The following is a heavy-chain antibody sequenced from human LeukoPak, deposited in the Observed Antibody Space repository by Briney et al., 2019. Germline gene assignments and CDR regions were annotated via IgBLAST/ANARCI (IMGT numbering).Heavy chain of an antibody. CDR2: IYSSGRI. V-gene: IGHV4-61*02. CDR1: GDSISSGSYY. CDR3: GRGERGVDY. Sequence: SETLSLTCTVSGDSISSGSYYWSWIRQPAGKGLEWIGRIYSSGRINYNLSLKSRVTISVDTSKNQFSLRLSSVTAADTAVYYCGRGERGVDYWGQGTLVTVSS. J-gene: IGHJ4*02. D-gene: IGHD2-8*01.